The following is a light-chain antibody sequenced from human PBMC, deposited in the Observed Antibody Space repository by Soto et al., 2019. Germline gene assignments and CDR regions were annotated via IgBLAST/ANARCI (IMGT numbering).Light chain of an antibody. V-gene: IGKV1-8*01. Sequence: AIRMTQSPSSFSASTGDRVTITCRASQGVTNYLAWYQQKPGKAPTLLIYAASTLQSGVPSRFSGSGSGTDFTLTISCLQSEDFATYYCQQYYNYPLTFGGGTKVDIK. CDR2: AAS. CDR1: QGVTNY. CDR3: QQYYNYPLT. J-gene: IGKJ4*01.